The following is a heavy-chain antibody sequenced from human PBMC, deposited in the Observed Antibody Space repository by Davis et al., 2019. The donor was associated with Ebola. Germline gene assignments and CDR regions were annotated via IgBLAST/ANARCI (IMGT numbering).Heavy chain of an antibody. Sequence: PSETLSLTCAISGDSVSSDIAAWNWIRQSPSRGLEWLGRTSYRSKWSSDYAPSVKSRITIIADTSKNEFSLQLKSVTPEDTAVYYCARGRFCSGASCQSCYYYGLDVWGQGTTVTVSS. J-gene: IGHJ6*02. D-gene: IGHD2-15*01. CDR3: ARGRFCSGASCQSCYYYGLDV. CDR2: TSYRSKWSS. CDR1: GDSVSSDIAA. V-gene: IGHV6-1*01.